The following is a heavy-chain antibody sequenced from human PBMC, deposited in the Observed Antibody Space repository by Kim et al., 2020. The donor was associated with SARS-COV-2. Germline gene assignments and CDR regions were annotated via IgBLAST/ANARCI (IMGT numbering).Heavy chain of an antibody. CDR2: INAGNGNT. CDR3: APLNYYDSSAERYYFDY. CDR1: GYTFTSYA. V-gene: IGHV1-3*01. J-gene: IGHJ4*02. D-gene: IGHD3-22*01. Sequence: ASVTVSCKASGYTFTSYAMHWVRQAPGQRLEWMGWINAGNGNTKYSQKFQGRVTITRDTSASTAYMELSSLRSEDTAVYYCAPLNYYDSSAERYYFDYWGQGTLVTVSS.